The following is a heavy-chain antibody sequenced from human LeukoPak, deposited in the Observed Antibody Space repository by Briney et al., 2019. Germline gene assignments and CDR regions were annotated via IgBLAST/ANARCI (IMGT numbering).Heavy chain of an antibody. D-gene: IGHD5-12*01. CDR2: INSDGSST. J-gene: IGHJ6*02. CDR3: ARRGSGYDAAPAGMDV. Sequence: GGSLRLSCAASGFTFSSYWMHWVRQAPGKGLVWVSRINSDGSSTSYADSAKGRFTISRDNAKNTLYLQMNSLRAEDTAVYYCARRGSGYDAAPAGMDVWGQGTTVTVSS. CDR1: GFTFSSYW. V-gene: IGHV3-74*01.